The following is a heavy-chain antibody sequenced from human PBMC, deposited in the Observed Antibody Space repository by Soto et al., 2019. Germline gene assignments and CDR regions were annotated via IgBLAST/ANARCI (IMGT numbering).Heavy chain of an antibody. CDR1: GFTFSSYS. CDR2: ISSSSSFI. D-gene: IGHD3-9*01. V-gene: IGHV3-21*01. J-gene: IGHJ6*02. CDR3: ARFDRYYYYGMDV. Sequence: EVQLVESGGGLVKPGGSLRLSCAASGFTFSSYSMNWVRQAPGKGLEWVSSISSSSSFIYYAYSVKGRFTISRDNAKNSLYLQMNSLRAEDTAVYYCARFDRYYYYGMDVWGQGTTVTVSS.